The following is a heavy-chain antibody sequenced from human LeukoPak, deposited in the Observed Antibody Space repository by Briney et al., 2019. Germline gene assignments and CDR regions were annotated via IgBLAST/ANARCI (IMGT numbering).Heavy chain of an antibody. CDR3: ARVRRDPDYYGSGSYYNALNYYYYGMDV. D-gene: IGHD3-10*01. CDR2: ISAYNGNT. Sequence: GASVKVSCKASGYTFTSYGISWVRQAPGQGLEWMGWISAYNGNTNYAQKLQGRVTMTTDTSTSTAYMELRSLRSDDTAVYYCARVRRDPDYYGSGSYYNALNYYYYGMDVWGKGTTVTVSS. J-gene: IGHJ6*04. CDR1: GYTFTSYG. V-gene: IGHV1-18*04.